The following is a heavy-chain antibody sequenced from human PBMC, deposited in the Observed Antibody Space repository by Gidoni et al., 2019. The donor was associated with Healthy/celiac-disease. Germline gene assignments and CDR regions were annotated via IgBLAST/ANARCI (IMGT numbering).Heavy chain of an antibody. J-gene: IGHJ6*02. V-gene: IGHV1-69*02. D-gene: IGHD3-10*01. CDR1: GGPFSSYT. Sequence: QVQLVQSGAEVKKPGSSVKVSCKVSGGPFSSYTTSWVRQAPGQGLEWMVRSIPILGIANYAQKFQGRVTITADKSTSTAYMELSSLRSEDTAVYYCARGKDKRGDYYGMDVWGQGTTVTVSS. CDR2: SIPILGIA. CDR3: ARGKDKRGDYYGMDV.